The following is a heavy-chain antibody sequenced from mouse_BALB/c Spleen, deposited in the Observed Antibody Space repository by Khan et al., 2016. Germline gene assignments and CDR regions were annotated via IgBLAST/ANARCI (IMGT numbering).Heavy chain of an antibody. D-gene: IGHD2-5*01. CDR3: ARRIVTRDYYGMDY. CDR1: GFNFSSFG. V-gene: IGHV5-17*02. J-gene: IGHJ4*01. CDR2: ISSGSNII. Sequence: VQLVEFGGGLVQPGGSRKLSCAASGFNFSSFGMHWVRQAPEKGLEWVDYISSGSNIIYYAVTVKGRFNISRDNPKHTLFLQMTSLRSEDTSMYYCARRIVTRDYYGMDYWVQGTSVTVSS.